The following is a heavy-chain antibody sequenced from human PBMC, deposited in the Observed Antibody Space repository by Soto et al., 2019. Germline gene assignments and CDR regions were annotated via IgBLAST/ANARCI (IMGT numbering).Heavy chain of an antibody. CDR3: ARDNYGSGSTP. V-gene: IGHV1-69*08. CDR2: IIPILGIA. D-gene: IGHD3-10*01. Sequence: QVQLVQSGAEVKKPGSSVKVSCKASGGTFSSYTISWVRQAPGQGLEWMGRIIPILGIANYAQKFQGRVTITADKSTSTAYMELSSRGSEDTAVYYWARDNYGSGSTPWGQGPLVTVSS. J-gene: IGHJ4*02. CDR1: GGTFSSYT.